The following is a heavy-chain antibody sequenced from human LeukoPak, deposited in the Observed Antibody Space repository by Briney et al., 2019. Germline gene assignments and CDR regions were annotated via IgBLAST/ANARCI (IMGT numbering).Heavy chain of an antibody. Sequence: GGSLRLSCAASGFRFNTFWMSWVRQAPGKGLEWVANIKQDGNEKYYADSVKGRFTISRDNVKNSLDLQMNSLRADDMAFYYCARDTLGEGEDANYAVYYFDFWGQGTVVTVSS. V-gene: IGHV3-7*01. CDR1: GFRFNTFW. CDR2: IKQDGNEK. D-gene: IGHD4/OR15-4a*01. J-gene: IGHJ4*02. CDR3: ARDTLGEGEDANYAVYYFDF.